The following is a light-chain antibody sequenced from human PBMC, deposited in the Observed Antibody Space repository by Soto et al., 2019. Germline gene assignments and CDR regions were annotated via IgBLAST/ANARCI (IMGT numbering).Light chain of an antibody. Sequence: DIQMTQSPSTLSASVEDRVTITCRASQSISSWLAWYQQKPGKAPKLLIYDASSLESGVPSRFSGSGSGTEFTLTISSLQPDDFATYYCQQYNSYWETFGQGTKV. CDR2: DAS. J-gene: IGKJ1*01. V-gene: IGKV1-5*01. CDR1: QSISSW. CDR3: QQYNSYWET.